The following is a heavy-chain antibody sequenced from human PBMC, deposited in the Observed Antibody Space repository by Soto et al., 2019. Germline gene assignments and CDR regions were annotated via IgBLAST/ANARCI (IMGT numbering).Heavy chain of an antibody. CDR1: GGSISSSSYY. Sequence: QLQLQESGPGLVKPSETLSLTCTVSGGSISSSSYYWGWIRQPPGKGLEWIGSIYYSGSTYYNPSLQSRVTISVDTSKNQFSLKLSSLTAADTAVYFCARSVLNYYDSSGYFDYWGQGTLVTVSS. V-gene: IGHV4-39*01. J-gene: IGHJ4*02. D-gene: IGHD3-22*01. CDR3: ARSVLNYYDSSGYFDY. CDR2: IYYSGST.